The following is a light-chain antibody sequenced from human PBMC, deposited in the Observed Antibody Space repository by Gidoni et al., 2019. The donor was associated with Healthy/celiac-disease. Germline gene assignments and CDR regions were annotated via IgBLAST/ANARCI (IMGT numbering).Light chain of an antibody. CDR3: QQRSNWPIT. CDR1: QSVSSY. V-gene: IGKV3-11*01. J-gene: IGKJ5*01. Sequence: EIVLTQSPATLSLSPGERATLSCRASQSVSSYLAWYQQKPGQAPRLLIYDASNRATGIPPRFSGSESGTDFTLTISSLEPEDFAVYYCQQRSNWPITFGQGTRLEIK. CDR2: DAS.